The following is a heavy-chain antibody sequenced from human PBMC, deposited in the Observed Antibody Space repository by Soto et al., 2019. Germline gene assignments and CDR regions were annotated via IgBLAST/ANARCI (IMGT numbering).Heavy chain of an antibody. J-gene: IGHJ5*02. CDR3: ARQGGSQLVWFDP. CDR1: GGSISSSSYY. V-gene: IGHV4-39*01. D-gene: IGHD6-6*01. Sequence: SETLSLTCTVSGGSISSSSYYWGWIRQPPGKGLEWIGSIYYSGSTYYNPSLKSRVTISVDTSKNQFSLKLSSVTAADTAVYYCARQGGSQLVWFDPWGQGTLVTVSS. CDR2: IYYSGST.